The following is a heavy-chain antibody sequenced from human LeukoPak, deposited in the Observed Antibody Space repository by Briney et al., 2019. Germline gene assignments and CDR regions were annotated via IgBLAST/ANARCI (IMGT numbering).Heavy chain of an antibody. CDR2: ISGGGGIT. D-gene: IGHD6-13*01. CDR3: AKDQRQQLVEGYFDY. J-gene: IGHJ4*02. Sequence: PGGSLRLSCAASGFTFSSYAMSWVRQAPGKGLEWVSGISGGGGITYYADSVKGRFTISRDNSKSTLFLQMNSQRAEDTAVYYCAKDQRQQLVEGYFDYWGQGILVTVSS. CDR1: GFTFSSYA. V-gene: IGHV3-23*01.